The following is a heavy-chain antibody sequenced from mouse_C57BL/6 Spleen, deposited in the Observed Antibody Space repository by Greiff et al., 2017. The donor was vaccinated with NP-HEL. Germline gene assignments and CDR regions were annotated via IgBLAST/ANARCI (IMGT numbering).Heavy chain of an antibody. CDR1: GYAFSSSW. CDR2: IYPGDGDT. V-gene: IGHV1-82*01. CDR3: ARWGYDYDGFAY. J-gene: IGHJ2*01. D-gene: IGHD2-4*01. Sequence: VQLQQSGPELVKPGASVKISCKASGYAFSSSWMNWVKQRPGKGLEWIGRIYPGDGDTNYNGKFKGKATLTADKSSSTAYMQLSSLTSEDSAVYFCARWGYDYDGFAYWGQGTTLTVSS.